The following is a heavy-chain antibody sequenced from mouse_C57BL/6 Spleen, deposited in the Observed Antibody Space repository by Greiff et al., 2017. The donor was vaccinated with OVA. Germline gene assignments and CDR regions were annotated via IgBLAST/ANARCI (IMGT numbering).Heavy chain of an antibody. Sequence: VQLKESGPGLVKPSQSLSLTCSVTGYSITSGYYWNWIRQFPGNKLEWMGYISYDGSNNYNPSLKNRISITRDTSKNQFFLKLNSVTTEDTATYYCARDLGEFYAMDYWGQGTSVTVSS. V-gene: IGHV3-6*01. D-gene: IGHD3-1*01. CDR3: ARDLGEFYAMDY. CDR2: ISYDGSN. CDR1: GYSITSGYY. J-gene: IGHJ4*01.